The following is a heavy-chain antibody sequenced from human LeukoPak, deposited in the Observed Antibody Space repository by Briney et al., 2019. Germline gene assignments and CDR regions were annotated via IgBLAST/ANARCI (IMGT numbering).Heavy chain of an antibody. CDR2: IYYSGST. CDR3: ARLAVALFDY. V-gene: IGHV4-39*01. Sequence: PSETLSLTCTVSGGSISSGSYYWSWIRQPAGKGLEWIGSIYYSGSTYYNPSLKSRVTISVDTSKNQFSLKLSSVTAADTAVYYCARLAVALFDYWGQGTLVTVSS. D-gene: IGHD6-19*01. CDR1: GGSISSGSYY. J-gene: IGHJ4*02.